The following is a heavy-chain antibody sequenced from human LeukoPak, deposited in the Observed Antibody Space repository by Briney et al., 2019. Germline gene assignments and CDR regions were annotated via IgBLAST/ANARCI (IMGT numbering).Heavy chain of an antibody. CDR1: GESFSTYY. J-gene: IGHJ4*02. CDR2: VNQKGST. V-gene: IGHV4-34*01. CDR3: AGGYGSGNYYGY. Sequence: SEILSLTCAVYGESFSTYYWGWIRQPPGKGLEWIGEVNQKGSTNYNPSLKSRVTISADTSKNQFSLRLSSVTAADTAVYFCAGGYGSGNYYGYWGQGTLVTVSS. D-gene: IGHD3-10*01.